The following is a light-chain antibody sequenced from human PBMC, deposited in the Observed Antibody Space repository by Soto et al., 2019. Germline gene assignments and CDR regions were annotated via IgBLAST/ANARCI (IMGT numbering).Light chain of an antibody. Sequence: QSALTQPASVSGSPGQSITISCTGTSSDVGSYNLVSWYQQHPGKAPKLMISEVSKRPSGISDRFSGSKSGSTASLTISGLQAEDEAAYYCCSYAGTSTHTVFGGGTQLTVL. V-gene: IGLV2-23*02. CDR2: EVS. CDR1: SSDVGSYNL. CDR3: CSYAGTSTHTV. J-gene: IGLJ7*01.